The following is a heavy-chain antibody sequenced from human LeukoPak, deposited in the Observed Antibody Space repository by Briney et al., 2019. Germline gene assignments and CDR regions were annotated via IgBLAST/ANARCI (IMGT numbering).Heavy chain of an antibody. CDR1: GFTFDDYA. D-gene: IGHD6-13*01. CDR3: AKDIGSSSWYHYYYYSMDV. Sequence: GRSLRLSCAASGFTFDDYAMHWVRQAPGKGLEWVSGISWNSGSIGYADSVKGRFTISRDNAKNSLYLQMNSLRAEDTALYYCAKDIGSSSWYHYYYYSMDVWGQGTTVTVSS. V-gene: IGHV3-9*01. J-gene: IGHJ6*02. CDR2: ISWNSGSI.